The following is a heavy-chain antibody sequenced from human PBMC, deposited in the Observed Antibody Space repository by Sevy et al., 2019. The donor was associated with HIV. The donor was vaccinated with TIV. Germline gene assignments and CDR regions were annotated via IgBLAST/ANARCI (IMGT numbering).Heavy chain of an antibody. CDR1: GFTFSDYG. J-gene: IGHJ4*02. Sequence: GGSLRLSCAASGFTFSDYGMHWVRQAPGKGLEWVAVIWSDGSNKYYGDSVKGRFTFSRDSSKNTLFLQMNSLRVDDTAVYYCAREERSGTTTSFDYWGQGALVTVSS. V-gene: IGHV3-33*01. CDR2: IWSDGSNK. CDR3: AREERSGTTTSFDY. D-gene: IGHD1-7*01.